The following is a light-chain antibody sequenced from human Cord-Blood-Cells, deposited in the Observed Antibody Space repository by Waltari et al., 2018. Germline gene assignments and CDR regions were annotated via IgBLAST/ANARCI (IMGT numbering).Light chain of an antibody. CDR1: QSVSSSY. CDR3: QQYGSSPYS. CDR2: GAS. Sequence: ELVLTQSPGPLSLSPGERATLPCRASQSVSSSYLAWYQQKPGQAPRLLIYGASSRANGIPDRFSGSGSGTDFTLTISRLEPEDFAVYYCQQYGSSPYSFGQGTKLEIK. V-gene: IGKV3-20*01. J-gene: IGKJ2*03.